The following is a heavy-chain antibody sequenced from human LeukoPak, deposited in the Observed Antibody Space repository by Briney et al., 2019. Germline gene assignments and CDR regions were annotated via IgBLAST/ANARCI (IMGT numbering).Heavy chain of an antibody. CDR3: ARDSAYYYDSSGYPSY. D-gene: IGHD3-22*01. V-gene: IGHV3-21*01. CDR2: ISSSSSYI. J-gene: IGHJ4*02. CDR1: GFTFSSYS. Sequence: GGSLRLSCAASGFTFSSYSMSWVRQAPGKGLEWVSSISSSSSYIYYADSVKGRFTISRDNAKNSLYLQMNSLRAEDTAVYYCARDSAYYYDSSGYPSYWGQGTLVTVSS.